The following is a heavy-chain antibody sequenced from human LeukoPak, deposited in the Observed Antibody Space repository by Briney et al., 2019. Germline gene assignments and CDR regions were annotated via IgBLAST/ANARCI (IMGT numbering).Heavy chain of an antibody. D-gene: IGHD6-13*01. CDR1: GFTFSSYG. CDR3: AKWDSTWHFQH. J-gene: IGHJ1*01. CDR2: MSYDGSNK. Sequence: PGRSLRLSCAASGFTFSSYGMHWVRQAPGKGLEWVAVMSYDGSNKYYADSVKGRFTISRDNSKNTLYLQMSSLRAEDTAVYYCAKWDSTWHFQHWGQGTLVTVSS. V-gene: IGHV3-30*18.